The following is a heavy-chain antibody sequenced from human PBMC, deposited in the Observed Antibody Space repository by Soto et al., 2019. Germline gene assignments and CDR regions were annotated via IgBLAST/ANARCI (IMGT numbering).Heavy chain of an antibody. V-gene: IGHV1-18*01. CDR1: GYTFTSYG. Sequence: QVQLVQSGAEVKKPGASVKVSCKASGYTFTSYGISWVRQAPGQGLEWMGWISAYNGNTKYAQKLQGRITMTTDTSTSTAYMELRSLRSDDTAVYYCARVGDFGYYDYVWGDYRYAYFDYWGQGTLVTISS. D-gene: IGHD3-16*02. CDR3: ARVGDFGYYDYVWGDYRYAYFDY. CDR2: ISAYNGNT. J-gene: IGHJ4*02.